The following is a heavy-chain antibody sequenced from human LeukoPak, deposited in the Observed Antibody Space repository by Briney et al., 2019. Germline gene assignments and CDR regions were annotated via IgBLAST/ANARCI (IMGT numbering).Heavy chain of an antibody. CDR3: ARQDDGSGSYYNLDY. D-gene: IGHD3-10*01. J-gene: IGHJ4*02. Sequence: GESLKISCKGSGYSLTSYWIGWVRQMPGKGLEWMGIIYPGDSDTRYSPSFQGQVTISADKSISTAYLQWSSLKASDTAMYYCARQDDGSGSYYNLDYWGQGTLVTVSS. CDR1: GYSLTSYW. CDR2: IYPGDSDT. V-gene: IGHV5-51*01.